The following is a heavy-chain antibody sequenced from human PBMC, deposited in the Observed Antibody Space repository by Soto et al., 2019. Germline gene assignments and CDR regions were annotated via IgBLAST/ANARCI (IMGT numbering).Heavy chain of an antibody. CDR1: GGSIRSYY. D-gene: IGHD6-25*01. J-gene: IGHJ5*02. V-gene: IGHV4-59*01. CDR2: IHYSGST. Sequence: TSGTLSLTCTVSGGSIRSYYWSWIRQPPGKGLEWIGYIHYSGSTNYNPSLKSRVTISVDTSKNQFSLKLNSVTAADTAVYYCARPHGGSSGWDNWFDPWGQGTLVTVSS. CDR3: ARPHGGSSGWDNWFDP.